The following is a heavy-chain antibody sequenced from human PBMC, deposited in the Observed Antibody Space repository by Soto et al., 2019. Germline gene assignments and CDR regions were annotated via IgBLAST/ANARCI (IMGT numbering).Heavy chain of an antibody. V-gene: IGHV3-15*07. Sequence: EVQLVASGGGLVTPGGSLTLSCAASGFSFSPAWMNWVRQASGKGLDWVGLIKSKGGGGTADYAAPVKGRFIISRDDSKTTLYPQMTSLKPEDRALYYCIWQQDFYYGRAVWGQGTTVTVSS. CDR3: IWQQDFYYGRAV. CDR1: GFSFSPAW. CDR2: IKSKGGGGTA. D-gene: IGHD6-13*01. J-gene: IGHJ6*02.